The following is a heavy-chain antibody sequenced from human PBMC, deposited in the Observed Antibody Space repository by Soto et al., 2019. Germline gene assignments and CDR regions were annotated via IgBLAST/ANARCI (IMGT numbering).Heavy chain of an antibody. V-gene: IGHV3-23*01. D-gene: IGHD6-25*01. J-gene: IGHJ4*02. CDR2: ITPGGGST. CDR3: ARRGSGSFDY. Sequence: GGSLRLSCAASGFTFSTYALSWVHQAPGKGLEWVSAITPGGGSTYYADSVQGRFTISRDNSKNTLYLQMNSLRAEDTAVYYCARRGSGSFDYWGQGALVTVSS. CDR1: GFTFSTYA.